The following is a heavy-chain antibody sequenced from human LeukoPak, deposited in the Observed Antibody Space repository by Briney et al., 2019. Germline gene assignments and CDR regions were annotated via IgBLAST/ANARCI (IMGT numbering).Heavy chain of an antibody. CDR3: ARERFFGSHYYYYYMDV. V-gene: IGHV3-30*02. J-gene: IGHJ6*03. CDR2: IRYDGSNK. Sequence: GGSLRLSCAASGFTFSSYGMHWVRQAPGEGLEWVAFIRYDGSNKYYADSVKGRFTISRDNSKNTLYLQMNSLRAEDTAVYYCARERFFGSHYYYYYMDVWGKGTTVTISS. D-gene: IGHD3-10*01. CDR1: GFTFSSYG.